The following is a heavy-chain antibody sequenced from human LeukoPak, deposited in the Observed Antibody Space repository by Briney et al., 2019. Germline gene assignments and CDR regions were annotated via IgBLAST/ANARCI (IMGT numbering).Heavy chain of an antibody. J-gene: IGHJ6*03. CDR3: AKAEYYYYYMDG. Sequence: PGGSLRLSCAASGFTFSSYRMHWVRPAPGKGLEWVAFIRYDGSNKYYADSVKGRFTISRDNSKNTLYLQMNSLRAEDTAVYYCAKAEYYYYYMDGWGKGTTVTISS. V-gene: IGHV3-30*02. D-gene: IGHD1-14*01. CDR1: GFTFSSYR. CDR2: IRYDGSNK.